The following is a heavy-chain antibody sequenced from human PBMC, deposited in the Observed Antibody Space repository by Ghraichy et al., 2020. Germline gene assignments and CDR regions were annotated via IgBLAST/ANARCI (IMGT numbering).Heavy chain of an antibody. D-gene: IGHD3-10*01. CDR3: AVNYGSGNLLPLYYFDY. J-gene: IGHJ4*02. CDR1: GFTFNSYS. CDR2: ISSGSSII. Sequence: GGSLRLSCAASGFTFNSYSMNWVRQAPGKGLEWVSYISSGSSIIYYADSVKGRFTISRDNAKNSLYLQMNSLRDEDTAVYYCAVNYGSGNLLPLYYFDYWGQGTLVTVSS. V-gene: IGHV3-48*02.